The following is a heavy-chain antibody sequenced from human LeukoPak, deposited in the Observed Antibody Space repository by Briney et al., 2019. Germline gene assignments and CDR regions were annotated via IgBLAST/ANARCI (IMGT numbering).Heavy chain of an antibody. J-gene: IGHJ4*02. CDR3: ARAGRLLRELSLYYFDY. CDR2: INPNSGGT. D-gene: IGHD3-16*02. CDR1: GYTFTGYY. Sequence: ASVKVSCKASGYTFTGYYMHWVRQAPGQGLEWMGWINPNSGGTNYAQKFQGWVTMTRDTSISTAYMELSRLRSDDTAVYYCARAGRLLRELSLYYFDYWGQGTLVTVSS. V-gene: IGHV1-2*04.